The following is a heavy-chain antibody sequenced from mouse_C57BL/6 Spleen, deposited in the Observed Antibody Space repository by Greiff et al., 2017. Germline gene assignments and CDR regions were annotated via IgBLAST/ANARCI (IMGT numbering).Heavy chain of an antibody. CDR1: GYTFTSYW. CDR2: IDPSDSET. CDR3: ARAYYGNFYYAMDY. J-gene: IGHJ4*01. V-gene: IGHV1-52*01. D-gene: IGHD2-1*01. Sequence: QVQLQQPGAELVRPGSSVKLSCKASGYTFTSYWMHWVKQRPIQGLEWIGNIDPSDSETHYNQKFKDKATLTVDKSSSTAYMQLSSLTSEDSAVYYCARAYYGNFYYAMDYWGQGTSVTVSS.